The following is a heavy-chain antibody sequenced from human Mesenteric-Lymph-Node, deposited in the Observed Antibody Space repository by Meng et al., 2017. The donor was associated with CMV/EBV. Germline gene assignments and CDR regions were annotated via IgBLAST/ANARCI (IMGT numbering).Heavy chain of an antibody. CDR2: INPNSGGT. CDR3: AIPVDIVATMAHDGFDF. D-gene: IGHD5-12*01. V-gene: IGHV1-2*02. J-gene: IGHJ3*01. Sequence: ASVKVSCKASGYTFTGYYMHWVRQAPGQGLEWMGWINPNSGGTNYAQKFQGRVTMTRDPSISTAYMDLKRLTSDDTAVYYCAIPVDIVATMAHDGFDFWGQGTMVTVSS. CDR1: GYTFTGYY.